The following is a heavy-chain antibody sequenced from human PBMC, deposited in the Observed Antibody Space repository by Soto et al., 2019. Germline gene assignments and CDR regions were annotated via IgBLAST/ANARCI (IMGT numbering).Heavy chain of an antibody. CDR3: ARETAQYYMDV. CDR2: INHSGST. J-gene: IGHJ6*03. Sequence: SETLSLTCAVYGGSFSGYYWSWIRQPPGKGLEWIGEINHSGSTNYNPSLKSRVTISVDTSKNQFSLKLSSVTAADTAVYYCARETAQYYMDVWGKGTTVTVSS. V-gene: IGHV4-34*01. CDR1: GGSFSGYY.